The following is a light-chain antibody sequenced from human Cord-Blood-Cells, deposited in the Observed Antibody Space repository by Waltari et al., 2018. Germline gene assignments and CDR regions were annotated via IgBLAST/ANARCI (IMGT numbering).Light chain of an antibody. CDR2: RNN. J-gene: IGLJ2*01. CDR3: AAWDDSLSGPV. V-gene: IGLV1-47*01. Sequence: QSVLTQPPSASGTPGQRVTISCSGSSSNIGSNYVYWYQQLQGTAPKLLIYRNNRRPSGVPDRFSGSKSGTSASLAISGLRSEDEADYYCAAWDDSLSGPVFGGGTKLTVL. CDR1: SSNIGSNY.